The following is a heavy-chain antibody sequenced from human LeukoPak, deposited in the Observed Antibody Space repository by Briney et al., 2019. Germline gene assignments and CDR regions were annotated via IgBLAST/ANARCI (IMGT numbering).Heavy chain of an antibody. V-gene: IGHV5-51*01. Sequence: GESLKISCKGSGYSFTSYWIGWVRQMPGKGLEWMGIIYPGDSDTRYSPSFQGQVTISADKSITTAYLQWSSLKASDTAMYYCARASYSGSYYYSYGMDVWGQGTTVTVSS. CDR2: IYPGDSDT. J-gene: IGHJ6*02. CDR1: GYSFTSYW. CDR3: ARASYSGSYYYSYGMDV. D-gene: IGHD1-26*01.